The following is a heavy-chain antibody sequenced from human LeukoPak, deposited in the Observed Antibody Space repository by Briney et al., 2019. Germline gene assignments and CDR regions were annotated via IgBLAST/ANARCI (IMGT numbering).Heavy chain of an antibody. CDR3: ARAYYYDSSGYYLDAFDI. J-gene: IGHJ3*02. CDR2: IKQGGIEK. CDR1: GFTFGSHW. Sequence: GGSLRLSCAASGFTFGSHWMTWVRQAPGKGLGWVASIKQGGIEKYYVDSVKGRFTISRDNAKNSLYLQMNSLRVEDTAVYYCARAYYYDSSGYYLDAFDIWGQGTMVTVSS. D-gene: IGHD3-22*01. V-gene: IGHV3-7*01.